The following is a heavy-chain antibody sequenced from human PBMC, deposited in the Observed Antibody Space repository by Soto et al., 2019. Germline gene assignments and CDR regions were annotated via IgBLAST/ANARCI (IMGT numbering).Heavy chain of an antibody. CDR2: IYYSGST. D-gene: IGHD2-15*01. CDR3: ARGGYCSGGSCYHPLYNWFDP. V-gene: IGHV4-31*03. Sequence: SETLSLTCTVSGGSISSGGYYWSWIRQHPGKGLEWIGYIYYSGSTYYNPSLKSRVTISVDTSKNRFSLKLSSVTAADTAVYYCARGGYCSGGSCYHPLYNWFDPWGQGTLVTVSS. CDR1: GGSISSGGYY. J-gene: IGHJ5*02.